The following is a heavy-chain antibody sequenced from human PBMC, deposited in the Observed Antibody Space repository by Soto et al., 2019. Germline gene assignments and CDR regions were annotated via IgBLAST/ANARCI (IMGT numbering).Heavy chain of an antibody. Sequence: ASVKVSCKASGYTFTSYYMHWVRQAPGQGLEWMGIINPSGGSTSYAQKFQGRVTMTRDTSTSTVYMELSSLRSEDTAVYYCARDDTPVGALVVVVAATGHGMDVWGQGTTVTVSS. V-gene: IGHV1-46*01. J-gene: IGHJ6*02. D-gene: IGHD2-15*01. CDR2: INPSGGST. CDR1: GYTFTSYY. CDR3: ARDDTPVGALVVVVAATGHGMDV.